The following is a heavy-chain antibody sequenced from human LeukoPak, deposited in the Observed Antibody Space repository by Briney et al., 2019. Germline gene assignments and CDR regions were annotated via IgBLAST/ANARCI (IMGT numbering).Heavy chain of an antibody. CDR1: GGSISSYS. D-gene: IGHD6-13*01. J-gene: IGHJ4*02. V-gene: IGHV4-59*01. CDR2: IYYSGGT. Sequence: SETLSPTCTVSGGSISSYSWSWIRQPPGKGLEWIGYIYYSGGTNYNPSLKSRVTISVDTSKNQFSLKLSSVTAADTAVYYCARARLSSRYRLDYWGQGTLVTVSS. CDR3: ARARLSSRYRLDY.